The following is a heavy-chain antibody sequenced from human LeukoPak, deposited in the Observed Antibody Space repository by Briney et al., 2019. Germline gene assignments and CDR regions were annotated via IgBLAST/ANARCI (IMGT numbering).Heavy chain of an antibody. CDR2: IHPSGGGT. D-gene: IGHD5-18*01. CDR3: ARMAMDPAMVTNFFDL. Sequence: ASVTLSCKASGYTFTDYYMYWVRQAPGQGPECMGVIHPSGGGTTYAQKFQGRVTLTKDTATSTVYIELSSLRSDDTAVYYCARMAMDPAMVTNFFDLWGQGTLLIVSA. V-gene: IGHV1-46*01. J-gene: IGHJ4*02. CDR1: GYTFTDYY.